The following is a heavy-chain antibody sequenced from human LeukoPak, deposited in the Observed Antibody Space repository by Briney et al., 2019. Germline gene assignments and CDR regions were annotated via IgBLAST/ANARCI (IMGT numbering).Heavy chain of an antibody. V-gene: IGHV1-8*01. CDR3: ARGRKVDCGGDY. Sequence: ASVKVSCKASGYTFTSYDINWVRQATGQGLEWMGWMNPNSGNTGYAQKFQGRVTMTRNTSISTAYMELSSLRSEDTAVYYCARGRKVDCGGDYWGQGTLVTVSS. J-gene: IGHJ4*02. CDR1: GYTFTSYD. D-gene: IGHD4-23*01. CDR2: MNPNSGNT.